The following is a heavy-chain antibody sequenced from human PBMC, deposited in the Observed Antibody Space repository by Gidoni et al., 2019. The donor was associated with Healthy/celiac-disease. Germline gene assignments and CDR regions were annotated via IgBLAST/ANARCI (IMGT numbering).Heavy chain of an antibody. J-gene: IGHJ6*02. CDR2: IYYSGST. Sequence: QLQLQASGPGLVKPSETLSLTCTVSGGSISSSRYYWGWIRQPPGKGMGWIRSIYYSGSTYYNPSLKSRVTISVDTSKNQFSLKRSAVTAADTAVYYCARLLGSGIGTYYYYGMDVWGQGTTVTVSS. CDR3: ARLLGSGIGTYYYYGMDV. CDR1: GGSISSSRYY. D-gene: IGHD3-10*01. V-gene: IGHV4-39*01.